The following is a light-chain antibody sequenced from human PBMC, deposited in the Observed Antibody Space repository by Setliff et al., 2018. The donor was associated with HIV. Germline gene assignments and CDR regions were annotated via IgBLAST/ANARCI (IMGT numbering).Light chain of an antibody. V-gene: IGLV2-14*03. J-gene: IGLJ1*01. CDR1: SSDVGGYNY. CDR3: SSYTDNSTLDV. CDR2: DVS. Sequence: QSALTQPASVSGSPGQSITISCTGTSSDVGGYNYVSWYQQHPGEAPRLLIYDVSYRPSGISRRFSGSKSGSTASLTISGLRTEDEADYYCSSYTDNSTLDVFGTGTKVTVL.